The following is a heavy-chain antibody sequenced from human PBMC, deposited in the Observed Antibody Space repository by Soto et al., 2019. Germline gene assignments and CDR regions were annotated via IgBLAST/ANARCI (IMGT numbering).Heavy chain of an antibody. J-gene: IGHJ4*02. Sequence: QLQLQESGSGLVKPSQTLSLTCAVSGGSISSGGYSWSWIRQPPGKGLEWIGYIYHSGSTYYNPSLKSRVTTSVDRSKNQFSLKLSSVTAAATAVYYCARDPGRWGQGTLVTVSS. CDR1: GGSISSGGYS. V-gene: IGHV4-30-2*01. CDR2: IYHSGST. CDR3: ARDPGR.